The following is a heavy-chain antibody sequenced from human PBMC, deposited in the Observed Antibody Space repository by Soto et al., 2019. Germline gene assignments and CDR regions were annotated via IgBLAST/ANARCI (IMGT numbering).Heavy chain of an antibody. Sequence: QVQLVESGGGVVQPGRSLRLSCAASGFIFSSYGMHWVRQAPGKGLEWVALIWYDGTNKYYADSVKGRFIVSRDNSKKTLYLQMNSLRVEDTAVYYCAGGQGSDYIAAWGQGTMVTVSS. CDR3: AGGQGSDYIAA. CDR1: GFIFSSYG. J-gene: IGHJ3*01. D-gene: IGHD3-10*01. CDR2: IWYDGTNK. V-gene: IGHV3-33*01.